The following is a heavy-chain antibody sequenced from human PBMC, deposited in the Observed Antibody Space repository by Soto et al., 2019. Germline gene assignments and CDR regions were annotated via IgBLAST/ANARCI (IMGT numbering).Heavy chain of an antibody. V-gene: IGHV4-59*01. D-gene: IGHD3-3*01. CDR1: GGSISSYY. J-gene: IGHJ6*02. Sequence: PSETLSLTCTVSGGSISSYYWSWIRQPPGKGLEWIGYIYYSGSTNYNPSLKSRVTISVDTSKNQFSLKLSSVTAADTAVYYCARAKAYYDFWSGYYSDYYYYGMDVWGQGTTVTVSS. CDR3: ARAKAYYDFWSGYYSDYYYYGMDV. CDR2: IYYSGST.